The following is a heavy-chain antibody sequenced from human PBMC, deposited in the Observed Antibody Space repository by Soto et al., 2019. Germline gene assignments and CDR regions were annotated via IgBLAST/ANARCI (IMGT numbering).Heavy chain of an antibody. D-gene: IGHD3-22*01. CDR1: EYSFTSYY. Sequence: QVQLVQSGAEVKKPGASAKVSCKASEYSFTSYYMHWVRRAPGQGLEWMGMIDPSGDNTGYPQKFQGGVTMTSDTSTSTVYMELSSLRSEDTAMYYCAATRGYSPPFDSWGQGTRVTVS. CDR3: AATRGYSPPFDS. J-gene: IGHJ4*02. CDR2: IDPSGDNT. V-gene: IGHV1-46*01.